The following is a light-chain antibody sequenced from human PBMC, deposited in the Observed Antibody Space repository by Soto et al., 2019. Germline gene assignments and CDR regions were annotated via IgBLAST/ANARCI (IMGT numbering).Light chain of an antibody. V-gene: IGKV3-20*01. CDR1: QSVTNNY. Sequence: EIVLTQSPGTLSLSPGERATLSCRASQSVTNNYLAWYQQKPGQAPRLLIYGASSRATGIPDRFSGSGSGTDFPLTISRLEPDDFALYYCQQYGSPWTFGQGTKVEIK. J-gene: IGKJ1*01. CDR3: QQYGSPWT. CDR2: GAS.